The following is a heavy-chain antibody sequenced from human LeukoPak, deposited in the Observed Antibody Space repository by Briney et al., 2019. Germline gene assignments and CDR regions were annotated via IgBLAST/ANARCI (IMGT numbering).Heavy chain of an antibody. CDR1: GLSFSSFA. V-gene: IGHV3-23*01. CDR2: LRGNGET. J-gene: IGHJ4*02. CDR3: ARASWVSSPDAVR. Sequence: GGSLRLSCAASGLSFSSFAMSWVRQGPARGLEWVSSLRGNGETFYADSVKGRFTLSSDSSRNTVYLQLSNLRVEDTAIYYCARASWVSSPDAVRWGQGTLVTVSS. D-gene: IGHD3-16*01.